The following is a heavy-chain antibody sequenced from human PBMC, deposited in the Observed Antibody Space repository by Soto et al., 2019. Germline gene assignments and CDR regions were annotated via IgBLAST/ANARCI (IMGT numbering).Heavy chain of an antibody. CDR2: IIPIFGTA. CDR3: ARNGKDSSSWGFDY. CDR1: GGTFSSYA. D-gene: IGHD6-6*01. V-gene: IGHV1-69*13. Sequence: ASVKVSCKASGGTFSSYAISWVRQAPGQGLEWMGGIIPIFGTANYAQKFQGRVTITADESTSTAYMELSSLRSEDTAVYYCARNGKDSSSWGFDYWGQGTLVTVSS. J-gene: IGHJ4*02.